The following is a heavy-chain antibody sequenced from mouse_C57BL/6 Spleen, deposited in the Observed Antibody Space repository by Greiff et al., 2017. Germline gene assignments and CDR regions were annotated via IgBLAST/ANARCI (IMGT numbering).Heavy chain of an antibody. Sequence: VQLQQSGPELVKPGASVKISCKASGYAFSSSWMNWVKQRPGKGLEWIGRIYPGDGDTNYNGKFKGKATLTADKSSSTAYMQLSSLTSEDSAVSFCESEYDYDGGMDYWGQGTSVTVSS. CDR2: IYPGDGDT. V-gene: IGHV1-82*01. CDR1: GYAFSSSW. J-gene: IGHJ4*01. D-gene: IGHD2-4*01. CDR3: ESEYDYDGGMDY.